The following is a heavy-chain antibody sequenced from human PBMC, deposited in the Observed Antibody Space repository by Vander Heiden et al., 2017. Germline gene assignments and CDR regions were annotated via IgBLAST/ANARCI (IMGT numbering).Heavy chain of an antibody. V-gene: IGHV3-23*01. D-gene: IGHD6-13*01. CDR2: ISGSGGST. CDR1: GFPFSSYA. CDR3: AKDPAAAGAYFDY. J-gene: IGHJ4*02. Sequence: EVQLLESGGGLVQTGGSLRLSCAASGFPFSSYAMSWVRQAPGKGLEWVSAISGSGGSTYYADSVKSRFTISRDNSKNTLYLQMNSLRAEDTAVYYCAKDPAAAGAYFDYWGQGTLVTVSS.